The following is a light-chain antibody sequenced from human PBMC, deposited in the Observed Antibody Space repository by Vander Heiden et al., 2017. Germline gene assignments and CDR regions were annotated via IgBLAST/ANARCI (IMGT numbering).Light chain of an antibody. V-gene: IGLV2-14*03. CDR1: SSHVGGYNY. CDR2: DVS. J-gene: IGLJ2*01. CDR3: TSYTSRTTWV. Sequence: QSALTQPASVSGSPGQSITISCTGTSSHVGGYNYVSWYQKHPGKAPKVMIYDVSNRPSGVSKRFPGSKSGNTASLTISGLQAEDEADYYCTSYTSRTTWVFGGGTKLTVL.